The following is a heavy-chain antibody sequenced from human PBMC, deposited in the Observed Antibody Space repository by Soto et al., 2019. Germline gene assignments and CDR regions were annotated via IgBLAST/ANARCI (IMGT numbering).Heavy chain of an antibody. Sequence: QVQLVQSGAEVKKPGSSVKVSCKAPGGSLNNYGISWIRQAPGQGLEWMGGIIPVLESTKYAQKFQGRVTITADKSTSTVKMELTRLRSEDTAVYYCARVTRGSYGNWGSQNWFDPWGQGTLVTVSS. J-gene: IGHJ5*02. CDR1: GGSLNNYG. V-gene: IGHV1-69*06. CDR2: IIPVLEST. CDR3: ARVTRGSYGNWGSQNWFDP. D-gene: IGHD3-10*01.